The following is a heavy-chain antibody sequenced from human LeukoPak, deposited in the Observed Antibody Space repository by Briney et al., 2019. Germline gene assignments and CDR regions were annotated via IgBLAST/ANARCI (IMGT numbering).Heavy chain of an antibody. CDR3: ARGYSSMFIDN. Sequence: GASVKVSCKASGYIFTNNYIHWVRQAPGQGLEWLGWINPSTGGTKYAQQFQGWVTLTRDTSTSTVYLDLSRLKSNDTAVYYCARGYSSMFIDNWGQGTLVSVSS. CDR2: INPSTGGT. D-gene: IGHD2-2*01. V-gene: IGHV1-2*04. J-gene: IGHJ4*02. CDR1: GYIFTNNY.